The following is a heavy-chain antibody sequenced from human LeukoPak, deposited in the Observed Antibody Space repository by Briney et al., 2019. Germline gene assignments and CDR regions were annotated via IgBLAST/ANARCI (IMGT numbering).Heavy chain of an antibody. V-gene: IGHV3-7*01. D-gene: IGHD3-22*01. CDR2: IKQDGSEK. Sequence: PGGSLRLSCAASGFTFSSYWMSWVRQAPGKGLEWVANIKQDGSEKYYVDSVKGRFTISRDNAKNSLYLQMNSLRAEDTAVYYCARDHSYYYDSSGHDYWGQGTLVTVSS. CDR1: GFTFSSYW. CDR3: ARDHSYYYDSSGHDY. J-gene: IGHJ4*02.